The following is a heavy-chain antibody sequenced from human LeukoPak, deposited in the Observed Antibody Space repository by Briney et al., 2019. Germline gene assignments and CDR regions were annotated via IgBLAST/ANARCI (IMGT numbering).Heavy chain of an antibody. CDR1: GGSFSGYY. V-gene: IGHV4-34*01. D-gene: IGHD3-9*01. CDR3: ARAFSYYDILTGYYRPYGMDV. CDR2: IYHSGST. J-gene: IGHJ6*02. Sequence: SETLSLTCAVYGGSFSGYYWSWLRQPPGKGLEWIGEIYHSGSTNYNPSLKSRVTISVDTSKNQFSLKLSSVTAADTAVYYCARAFSYYDILTGYYRPYGMDVWGQGTTVTVSS.